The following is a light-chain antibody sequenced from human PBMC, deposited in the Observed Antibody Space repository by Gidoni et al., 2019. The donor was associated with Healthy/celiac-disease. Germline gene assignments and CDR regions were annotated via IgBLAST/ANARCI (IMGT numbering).Light chain of an antibody. CDR3: QQYGSSPWT. J-gene: IGKJ1*01. V-gene: IGKV3-20*01. CDR1: QSVSSSY. Sequence: IALTQSPGTLSLSPGERATLSCRASQSVSSSYLAWYQQKPGQAPRLLIYGASSRATGIPDRFSGSGSGTDFTLTISRLEPEDFAVYYCQQYGSSPWTFXQXTKVEIK. CDR2: GAS.